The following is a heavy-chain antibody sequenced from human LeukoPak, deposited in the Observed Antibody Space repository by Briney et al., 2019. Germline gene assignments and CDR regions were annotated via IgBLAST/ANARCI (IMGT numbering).Heavy chain of an antibody. Sequence: SETLSLTCTVSSGSISSGAYYWSWIRQHPGMGLEWIGYIYYMGSTYYNPSLKSRVTISVDTSKNQFYLKLSSVTAADTAMYYCARSSSRYYYYFDYWGQGTLVTVSS. CDR3: ARSSSRYYYYFDY. J-gene: IGHJ4*02. D-gene: IGHD3-22*01. CDR2: IYYMGST. V-gene: IGHV4-31*03. CDR1: SGSISSGAYY.